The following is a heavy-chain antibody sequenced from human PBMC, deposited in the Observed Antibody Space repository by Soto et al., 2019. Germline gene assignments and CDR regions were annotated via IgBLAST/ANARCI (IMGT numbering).Heavy chain of an antibody. J-gene: IGHJ6*02. CDR1: GYSFTSYW. CDR3: ARYSYISSWLYYYYGMDV. V-gene: IGHV5-51*01. CDR2: IYPGDSDT. Sequence: GESLKISCKGSGYSFTSYWIGWVRQMPGKGLEWMGIIYPGDSDTRYSPSFQGQVTISADKSISTAYLKWSSLKASDTAMYYCARYSYISSWLYYYYGMDVWGPGTTVTVSS. D-gene: IGHD6-13*01.